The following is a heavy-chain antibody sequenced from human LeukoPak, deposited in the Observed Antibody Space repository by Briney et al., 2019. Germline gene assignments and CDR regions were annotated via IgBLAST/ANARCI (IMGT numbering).Heavy chain of an antibody. J-gene: IGHJ4*02. D-gene: IGHD4-17*01. CDR3: ARESYGDLDY. CDR1: GFTFSSYA. V-gene: IGHV3-7*01. Sequence: GGSLRLSCAASGFTFSSYAMSWVRQAPGKGLEWVANIKQDGSEKYYVDSVKGRFTISRDNAKNSLYLQMNSLRAEDTAVYYCARESYGDLDYWGQGTLVTVSS. CDR2: IKQDGSEK.